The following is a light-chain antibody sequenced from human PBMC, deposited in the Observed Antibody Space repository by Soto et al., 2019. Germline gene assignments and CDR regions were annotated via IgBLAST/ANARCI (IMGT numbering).Light chain of an antibody. CDR3: AAWDDSLSGLFG. CDR1: SSNIGSNY. Sequence: QSVLTQAPSASRIPGQRVTISCSGSSSNIGSNYVYWYQQLPGTAPKLLIYRNNQRPSGVPDRFSGSKSGTSASLAISGLRSEDEADYCCAAWDDSLSGLFGFGPGTKVTV. V-gene: IGLV1-47*01. J-gene: IGLJ1*01. CDR2: RNN.